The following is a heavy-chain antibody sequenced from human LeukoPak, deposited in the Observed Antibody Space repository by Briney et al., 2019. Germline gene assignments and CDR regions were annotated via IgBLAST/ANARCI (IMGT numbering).Heavy chain of an antibody. Sequence: SETLSLTCTVSGGSISSYYWSWIRQPPGKGLEWIGYIYYSGSTNYNPSLKSRVTISVDTSKNQFSLKLSSVTAADTAVYYCAKAGPRGYDILPEHFDYWGQGTLVTVSS. CDR1: GGSISSYY. J-gene: IGHJ4*02. D-gene: IGHD3-9*01. CDR2: IYYSGST. V-gene: IGHV4-59*08. CDR3: AKAGPRGYDILPEHFDY.